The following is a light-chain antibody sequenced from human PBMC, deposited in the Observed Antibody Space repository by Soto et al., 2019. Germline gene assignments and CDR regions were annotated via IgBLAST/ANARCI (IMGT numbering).Light chain of an antibody. CDR2: GAS. CDR3: QQYGSSPPIT. J-gene: IGKJ5*01. CDR1: QSVTSSY. Sequence: ESGVTQSPGTLSWSPGERATLSCRASQSVTSSYLAWYQQKPGQTPRLLIYGASSRATGIPDRFSGSGSGTDFTLTISKLEPEDFAVYYCQQYGSSPPITFGQGTRLEI. V-gene: IGKV3-20*01.